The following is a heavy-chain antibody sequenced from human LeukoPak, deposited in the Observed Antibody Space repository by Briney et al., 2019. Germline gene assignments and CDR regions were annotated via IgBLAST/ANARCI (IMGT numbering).Heavy chain of an antibody. CDR3: ARGPLRDGYNGGWFDP. CDR1: GGSISSGSYY. CDR2: IYTSGST. V-gene: IGHV4-61*02. Sequence: SETLSLTCTVSGGSISSGSYYWSWIRQPAGRGLEWIGRIYTSGSTNYNPSLKSRVTISVDTSKNQFSLKLSSVTAADTAVYYCARGPLRDGYNGGWFDPWGQGTLVTVSS. D-gene: IGHD5-24*01. J-gene: IGHJ5*02.